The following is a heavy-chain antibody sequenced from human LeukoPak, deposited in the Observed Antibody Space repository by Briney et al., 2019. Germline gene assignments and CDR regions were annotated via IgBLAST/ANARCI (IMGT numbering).Heavy chain of an antibody. D-gene: IGHD6-19*01. V-gene: IGHV3-23*01. Sequence: PGGSLRLSCAASGFTFSSYAMTWVRQAPGKGLEWVSGIGSTGGSTYYADSVKGRFTISRDNSKNTLYLQMNSLRAEDTAVYYCAKSNLYTSGWYQYWGQGTLVTVSS. CDR3: AKSNLYTSGWYQY. CDR1: GFTFSSYA. CDR2: IGSTGGST. J-gene: IGHJ4*02.